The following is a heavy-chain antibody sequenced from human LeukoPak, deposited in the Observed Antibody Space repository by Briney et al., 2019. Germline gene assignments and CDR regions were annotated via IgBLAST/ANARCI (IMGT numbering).Heavy chain of an antibody. CDR1: GGSVSSYY. D-gene: IGHD3-16*01. J-gene: IGHJ5*02. CDR2: ISYSGNI. Sequence: SETLSLTCTVSGGSVSSYYWGWIRQPPGKGLEWIGSISYSGNIYYNPSLKSRVTISVDTSKNQFSLKLSSVTAADTAVYYCARQRRLELPGSWGPGTLVTVSS. CDR3: ARQRRLELPGS. V-gene: IGHV4-39*01.